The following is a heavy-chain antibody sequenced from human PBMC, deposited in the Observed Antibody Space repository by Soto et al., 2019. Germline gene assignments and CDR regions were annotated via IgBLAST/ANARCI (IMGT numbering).Heavy chain of an antibody. CDR2: ISYDGSNK. CDR1: GFTFSSYG. J-gene: IGHJ4*02. V-gene: IGHV3-30*18. Sequence: GGSLRLSCAASGFTFSSYGMHWVRQAPGKGLEWVAVISYDGSNKYYADSVKGRFTISRDNSKNTLYLQMNSLRAEDTAVYYCAKDRPVLKYYFDYWGQGTLVTVSS. CDR3: AKDRPVLKYYFDY.